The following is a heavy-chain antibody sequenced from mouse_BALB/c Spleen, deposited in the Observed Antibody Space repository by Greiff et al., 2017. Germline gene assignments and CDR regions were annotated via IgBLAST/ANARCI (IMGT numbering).Heavy chain of an antibody. V-gene: IGHV1S137*01. CDR1: GYTFTDYA. D-gene: IGHD2-1*01. Sequence: VKLMESGAELVRPGVSVKISCKGSGYTFTDYAMHWVKQSHAKSLEWIGVISTYYGDASYNQKFKGKATMTVDKSSSTAYMELARLTSEDSAIYYCARHGNYPHWYFDVWGAGTTVTVSS. CDR2: ISTYYGDA. CDR3: ARHGNYPHWYFDV. J-gene: IGHJ1*01.